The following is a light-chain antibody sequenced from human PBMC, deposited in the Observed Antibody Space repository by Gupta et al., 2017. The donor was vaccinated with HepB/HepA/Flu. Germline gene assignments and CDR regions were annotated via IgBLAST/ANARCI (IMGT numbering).Light chain of an antibody. J-gene: IGKJ1*01. Sequence: EIVLTQSPDTLSLSPGEGAALSCRASRSVNNYLVWYQQKPGQPPRLLIYDSSNRATGIPARFSGSGSGTDFTLTISSLEPEESAVYYCQQRGSWPRTFGRGTRMEI. V-gene: IGKV3-11*01. CDR2: DSS. CDR3: QQRGSWPRT. CDR1: RSVNNY.